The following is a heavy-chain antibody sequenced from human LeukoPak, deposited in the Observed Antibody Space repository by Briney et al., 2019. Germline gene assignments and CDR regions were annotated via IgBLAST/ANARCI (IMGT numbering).Heavy chain of an antibody. CDR2: IYHSGST. J-gene: IGHJ4*02. CDR3: ARDLEQYSSSSGKGY. V-gene: IGHV4-30-2*01. CDR1: GGSISSGGYY. Sequence: SQTLSLTCTVSGGSISSGGYYWSWIRQPPGKGLEWIGYIYHSGSTYYNPSLKSRVTISVDRSKNQFSLKLSSVTAADTAVYYCARDLEQYSSSSGKGYWGQGTLVTVSS. D-gene: IGHD6-6*01.